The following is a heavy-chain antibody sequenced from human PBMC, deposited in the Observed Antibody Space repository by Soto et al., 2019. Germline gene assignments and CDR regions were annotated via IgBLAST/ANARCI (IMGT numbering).Heavy chain of an antibody. Sequence: EVQLVESGGGLVQVGGSLRLSCAASGFSFSTYWMTWVRQAPGKGLEWVANIKEDGSEKHYVDSVKGRFIISRDNAKQSLYLQMNSLRAEDTGVYYCADSGSYTDVWGKGTTVTVSS. D-gene: IGHD5-12*01. CDR3: ADSGSYTDV. J-gene: IGHJ6*03. CDR2: IKEDGSEK. V-gene: IGHV3-7*01. CDR1: GFSFSTYW.